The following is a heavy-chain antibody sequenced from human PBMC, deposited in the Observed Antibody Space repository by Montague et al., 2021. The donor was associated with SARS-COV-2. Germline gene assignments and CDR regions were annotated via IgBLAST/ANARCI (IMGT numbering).Heavy chain of an antibody. CDR2: INHSEST. Sequence: SETLSLTCAVYGGSFSGHYWSWIRQPPGKGLEWIEEINHSESTNYNPSLKSRVTISVDTSKNQFSLNLSSVTAADTAVYYCARARAAYILTGYYFDYWGQGTLVTVSS. V-gene: IGHV4-34*01. J-gene: IGHJ4*02. CDR1: GGSFSGHY. D-gene: IGHD3-9*01. CDR3: ARARAAYILTGYYFDY.